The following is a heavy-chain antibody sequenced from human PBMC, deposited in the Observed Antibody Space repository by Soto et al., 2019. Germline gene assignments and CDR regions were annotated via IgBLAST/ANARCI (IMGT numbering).Heavy chain of an antibody. D-gene: IGHD4-17*01. V-gene: IGHV3-23*01. Sequence: EVQLLESGGGLVQPGGSLRLSCAASGFTFSSYAMSWVRQAPGKGLEWVSAISGSGGSTYYADSVKGRFTISRDNSKNTLYLQMNSRRAEDTAVYYCAKDHRRGLTTGVTCFDYWGQGTLVTVSS. J-gene: IGHJ4*02. CDR3: AKDHRRGLTTGVTCFDY. CDR2: ISGSGGST. CDR1: GFTFSSYA.